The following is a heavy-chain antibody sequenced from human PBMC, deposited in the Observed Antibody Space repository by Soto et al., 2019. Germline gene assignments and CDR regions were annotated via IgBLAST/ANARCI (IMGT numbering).Heavy chain of an antibody. CDR2: INHSGST. J-gene: IGHJ6*03. CDR1: GGSFSGYY. V-gene: IGHV4-34*01. Sequence: SETLSLTCAVYGGSFSGYYWSWIRKHTGKGLEWIGEINHSGSTNYNPSPKSRVTISVDTSKNQFSLKLSSVTAADTAVYYCARGAARGYCSSTSCYMRGYYYYYMDVWGKGTTVTVSS. CDR3: ARGAARGYCSSTSCYMRGYYYYYMDV. D-gene: IGHD2-2*01.